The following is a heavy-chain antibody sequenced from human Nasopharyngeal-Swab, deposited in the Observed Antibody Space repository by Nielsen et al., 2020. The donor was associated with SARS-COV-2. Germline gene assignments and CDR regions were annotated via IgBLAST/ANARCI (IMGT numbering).Heavy chain of an antibody. Sequence: GSSRPISSESSGFTFSSSSVNSVRQPPGKGLEWVSSISRSSSSIYYADSVTRRFTISRDKSKNTLYLQMNSLRAEDTTVYYCAKDPLYSGYDLRYYFDYWGQGTLVTVSS. V-gene: IGHV3-21*01. J-gene: IGHJ4*02. CDR1: GFTFSSSS. D-gene: IGHD5-12*01. CDR2: ISRSSSSI. CDR3: AKDPLYSGYDLRYYFDY.